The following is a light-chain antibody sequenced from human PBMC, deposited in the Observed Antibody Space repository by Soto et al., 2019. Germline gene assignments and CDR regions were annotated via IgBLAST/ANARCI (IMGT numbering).Light chain of an antibody. CDR2: DVS. Sequence: QSALTQPASVSGSPGQSITISCTGTSSDVGAYNYVSWYQKHPGKAPKLMIYDVSNRPSGVSNRFSGSKSGNTASLTVSGLQAEDEADYYCSSYTSVSTPSYVFGTGTKLTVL. CDR1: SSDVGAYNY. J-gene: IGLJ1*01. CDR3: SSYTSVSTPSYV. V-gene: IGLV2-14*01.